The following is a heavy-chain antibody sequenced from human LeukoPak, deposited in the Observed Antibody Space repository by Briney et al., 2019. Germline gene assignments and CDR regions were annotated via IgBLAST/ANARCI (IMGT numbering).Heavy chain of an antibody. CDR1: EFTFSNYD. CDR2: ISGGGGNT. Sequence: PGGSLRLSCAASEFTFSNYDMNWVRQAPGKGLEWVSGISGGGGNTYYADSVKGRFTISRDNSKNTLYLQMDSLRAEDTALYYCAKGSGINHYHWIDPWGQGTLVTVSS. V-gene: IGHV3-23*01. CDR3: AKGSGINHYHWIDP. D-gene: IGHD1-14*01. J-gene: IGHJ5*02.